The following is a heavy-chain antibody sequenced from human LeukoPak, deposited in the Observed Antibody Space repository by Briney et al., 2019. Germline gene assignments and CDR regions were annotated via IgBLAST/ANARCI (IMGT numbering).Heavy chain of an antibody. CDR3: ARETVDYGDYLDY. CDR1: GGTFSSYA. D-gene: IGHD4-17*01. V-gene: IGHV1-69*13. J-gene: IGHJ4*02. Sequence: SVKVSCKAPGGTFSSYAISWVRQAPGQGLEWMGGIIPIFGTANYAQKFQGRVTITADESMSTAYMELSSLRSEDTAVYYCARETVDYGDYLDYWGQGTLVTVSS. CDR2: IIPIFGTA.